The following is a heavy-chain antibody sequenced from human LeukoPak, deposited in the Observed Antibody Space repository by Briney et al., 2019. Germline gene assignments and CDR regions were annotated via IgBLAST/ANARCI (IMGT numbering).Heavy chain of an antibody. CDR2: ITWDGGST. J-gene: IGHJ4*02. Sequence: GGSLRLSCAASGFTFDDYTMHWVRQAPGKDLQWVSLITWDGGSTYYADSVKGRFTTSRDNSSNSLYLQMNSLSAEDTDLYYCAKDIGLAGTSLVVFDYWGQGTLVTVSS. V-gene: IGHV3-43D*03. CDR3: AKDIGLAGTSLVVFDY. CDR1: GFTFDDYT. D-gene: IGHD3-10*01.